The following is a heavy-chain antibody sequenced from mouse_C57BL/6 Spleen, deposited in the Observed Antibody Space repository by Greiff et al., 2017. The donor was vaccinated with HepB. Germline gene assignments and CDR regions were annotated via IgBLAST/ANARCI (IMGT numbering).Heavy chain of an antibody. Sequence: VQLKESGAELVKPGASVKLSCKASGYTFTSYWMHWVKQRPGQGLEWIGMIHPNSGSTNYNEKFKSKATLTVDKSSSTAYMQLSSLTSEDSAVYYCARDGDSWFAYWGQGTLVTVSA. D-gene: IGHD2-13*01. CDR3: ARDGDSWFAY. CDR2: IHPNSGST. CDR1: GYTFTSYW. J-gene: IGHJ3*01. V-gene: IGHV1-64*01.